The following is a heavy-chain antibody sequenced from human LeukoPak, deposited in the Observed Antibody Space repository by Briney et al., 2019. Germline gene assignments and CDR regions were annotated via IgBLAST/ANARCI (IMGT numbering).Heavy chain of an antibody. CDR3: ASRAPTSPKENDY. J-gene: IGHJ4*02. CDR2: IYYSGST. Sequence: PSETLSPTCTVSGGSISSGDYYWSWIRQPPGKGLEWIGYIYYSGSTYYNPSLKSRVTISVDTSKNQFSLKLSSVTAADTAVYYCASRAPTSPKENDYWGQGTLVTVSS. CDR1: GGSISSGDYY. V-gene: IGHV4-30-4*01.